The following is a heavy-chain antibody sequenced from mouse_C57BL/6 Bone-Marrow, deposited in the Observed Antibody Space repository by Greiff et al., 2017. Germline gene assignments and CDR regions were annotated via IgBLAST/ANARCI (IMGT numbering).Heavy chain of an antibody. J-gene: IGHJ3*01. Sequence: QVQLQQPGAELVKPGASVKLSCKASGYTFTSYWMQWVKQRPGQGLEWIGGIDPSDSYTNYNQKFKGKATLTVDTSSSTAYMQLSSLTSEDSAVYYCARYDYDVAYWGQGTLVTVSA. V-gene: IGHV1-50*01. D-gene: IGHD2-4*01. CDR1: GYTFTSYW. CDR3: ARYDYDVAY. CDR2: IDPSDSYT.